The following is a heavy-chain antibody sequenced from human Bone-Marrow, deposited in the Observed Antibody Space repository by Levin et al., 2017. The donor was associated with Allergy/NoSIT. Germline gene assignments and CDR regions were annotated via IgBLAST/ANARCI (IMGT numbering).Heavy chain of an antibody. CDR3: ASWAMYRYDRSAVGDLYYAMDV. CDR1: GILFSSYD. D-gene: IGHD3-22*01. CDR2: ISAGGNYI. V-gene: IGHV3-21*01. J-gene: IGHJ6*02. Sequence: LSLTCAASGILFSSYDMNWVRQAPGKGLEWVSSISAGGNYIYYADSVKGRFTISRYNAKNSLFLQMNSLRAADTAVYYCASWAMYRYDRSAVGDLYYAMDVWGQGTTVTVSS.